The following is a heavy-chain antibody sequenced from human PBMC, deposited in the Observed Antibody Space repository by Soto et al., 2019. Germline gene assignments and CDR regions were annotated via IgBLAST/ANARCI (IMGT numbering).Heavy chain of an antibody. CDR2: IWYDGSNK. V-gene: IGHV3-33*01. D-gene: IGHD5-12*01. J-gene: IGHJ4*02. Sequence: GGSLRLSCAASGFTFSSYGMHWVRQAPGKGLEWVAVIWYDGSNKYYADSVKGRFTISRDNSKNTLYLQMNSLRAEDTAVYYCARIDVDIVATIDDYWGQGTLVTVSS. CDR1: GFTFSSYG. CDR3: ARIDVDIVATIDDY.